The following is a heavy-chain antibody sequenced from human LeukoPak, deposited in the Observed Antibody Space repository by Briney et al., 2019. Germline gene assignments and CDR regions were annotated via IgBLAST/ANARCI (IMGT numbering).Heavy chain of an antibody. J-gene: IGHJ4*02. CDR2: ISYDGSNK. V-gene: IGHV3-30*18. CDR3: AKNWNYFDY. CDR1: GFTFSSYG. Sequence: GGSLRLSCAASGFTFSSYGMHWVRQAPGKGLEWVAVISYDGSNKYYADSVKGRFTISRDNSKNTLYLQMNSLRAEDTAVYYCAKNWNYFDYWSQGTLVTVSS. D-gene: IGHD1-1*01.